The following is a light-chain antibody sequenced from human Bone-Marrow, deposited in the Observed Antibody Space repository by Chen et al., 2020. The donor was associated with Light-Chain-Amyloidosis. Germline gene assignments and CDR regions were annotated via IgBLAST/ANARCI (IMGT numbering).Light chain of an antibody. CDR2: DDS. V-gene: IGLV3-21*02. CDR3: QVWDRSSDRPV. J-gene: IGLJ3*02. CDR1: NIGSTS. Sequence: SYVLTQPSSVSVAPGQTATIARGGNNIGSTSVHWYQQTPGQAPLLVVYDDSDRPSGIPERLSCYNSGNTTTLTISRVEAGEEADYYCQVWDRSSDRPVFGGGTKLTVL.